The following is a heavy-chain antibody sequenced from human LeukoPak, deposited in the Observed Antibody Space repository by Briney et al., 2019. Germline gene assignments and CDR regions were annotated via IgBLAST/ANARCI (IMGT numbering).Heavy chain of an antibody. V-gene: IGHV3-33*01. Sequence: GGSLRLSCAASGFTFSNYGMHWVRQAPGKGLEWVAVIWSDGSIKYYADSVKGRFTISRDNSRNTLYLQMNSLRAEDTAVYYCARGPIAVAGTPSIYQHWGQGTLVTVSS. CDR2: IWSDGSIK. J-gene: IGHJ1*01. CDR1: GFTFSNYG. D-gene: IGHD6-19*01. CDR3: ARGPIAVAGTPSIYQH.